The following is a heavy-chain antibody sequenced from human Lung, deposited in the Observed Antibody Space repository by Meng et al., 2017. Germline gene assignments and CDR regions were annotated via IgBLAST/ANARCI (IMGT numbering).Heavy chain of an antibody. V-gene: IGHV3-15*01. J-gene: IGHJ4*02. CDR1: GFSFTDAW. CDR3: ATGAAAADH. CDR2: IKSNSDGGTT. Sequence: VELVGCGGGLVKPGGSLRLFCVASGFSFTDAWMSWVRQAPGKGLEWVGRIKSNSDGGTTDYAAPVKGRFTISRDDSKNTLYLQMNSLITEDTAVYFCATGAAAADHWGQGTLVTVSS. D-gene: IGHD6-13*01.